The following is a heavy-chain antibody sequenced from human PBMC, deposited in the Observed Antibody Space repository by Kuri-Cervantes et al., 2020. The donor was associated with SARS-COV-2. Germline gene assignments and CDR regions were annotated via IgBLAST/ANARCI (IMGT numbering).Heavy chain of an antibody. D-gene: IGHD1-26*01. V-gene: IGHV3-23*01. Sequence: GGSLRLSCAASGFTFSSYAMSWVRQAPGKGLEWVSAISGSGGSTNYADSVKGRFTISRDNAKNSLYLQMNSLRAEDTAVYYCARDHYGWELTLFDYWGRGTLVTVSS. J-gene: IGHJ4*02. CDR1: GFTFSSYA. CDR3: ARDHYGWELTLFDY. CDR2: ISGSGGST.